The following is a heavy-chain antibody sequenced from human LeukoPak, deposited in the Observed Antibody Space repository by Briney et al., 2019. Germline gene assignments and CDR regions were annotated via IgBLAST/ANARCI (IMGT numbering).Heavy chain of an antibody. Sequence: SETLSLTCTVSGGSVSSGIYYWSWIRQPPGKGLEWIGFMHYSGSTSHNPSLKSRVTISVDTSKNQLSLKLSSVTAADTAVCYCARVAAAGTGPDYWGQGTLVTVSS. CDR3: ARVAAAGTGPDY. V-gene: IGHV4-61*01. D-gene: IGHD6-13*01. J-gene: IGHJ4*02. CDR2: MHYSGST. CDR1: GGSVSSGIYY.